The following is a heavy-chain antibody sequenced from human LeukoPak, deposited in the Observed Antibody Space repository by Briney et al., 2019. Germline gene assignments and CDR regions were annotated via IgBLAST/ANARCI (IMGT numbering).Heavy chain of an antibody. CDR3: ARGRTQLPSDY. CDR2: IYYSGST. J-gene: IGHJ4*02. D-gene: IGHD5-24*01. Sequence: SETLSLTCTVSGDSISSGGYYWSWIRQHPGKGLEWIGYIYYSGSTYYNPSLKSRVTISADTSKKQFSLKLSSVTAADTAVYYCARGRTQLPSDYWGQGTLVTVSS. CDR1: GDSISSGGYY. V-gene: IGHV4-31*03.